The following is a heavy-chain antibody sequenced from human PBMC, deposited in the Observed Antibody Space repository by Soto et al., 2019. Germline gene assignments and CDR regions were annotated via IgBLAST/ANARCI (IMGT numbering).Heavy chain of an antibody. CDR2: ISGTGGST. CDR1: GFTFSNYV. D-gene: IGHD3-10*01. J-gene: IGHJ4*02. V-gene: IGHV3-23*01. CDR3: AKDGNRVRGPDY. Sequence: VQLLESGGGLVQPGGFLRLSCAASGFTFSNYVLSWVRQAPGKGLEWVSAISGTGGSTYYADSVKGRFTISRDNSKNTLYVQMNSLRVEDTAVYYCAKDGNRVRGPDYWGQGTLVTVSS.